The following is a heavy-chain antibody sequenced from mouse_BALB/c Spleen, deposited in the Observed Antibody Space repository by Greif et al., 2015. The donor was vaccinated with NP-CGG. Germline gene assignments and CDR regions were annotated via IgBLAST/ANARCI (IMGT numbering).Heavy chain of an antibody. D-gene: IGHD1-1*01. CDR2: ISSGGSYT. J-gene: IGHJ4*01. CDR1: GFTFSSYG. V-gene: IGHV5-6*01. CDR3: VFITTDYYAMDY. Sequence: EVHLVESGGDLVKPGGSLKLSCAASGFTFSSYGMSWVRQTPDKRLEWVATISSGGSYTYYPDSVKGRFTISRDNAKNTRYLQMSSLKSEDTAMYFCVFITTDYYAMDYCGQGTSVTASS.